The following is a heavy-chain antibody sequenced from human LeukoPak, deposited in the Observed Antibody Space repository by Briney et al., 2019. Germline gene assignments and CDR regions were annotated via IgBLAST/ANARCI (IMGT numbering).Heavy chain of an antibody. CDR1: GFTVSSNY. V-gene: IGHV3-53*01. CDR2: IYSGGST. J-gene: IGHJ4*02. D-gene: IGHD3-22*01. Sequence: PGGSLRLSCAASGFTVSSNYMGWVRQAPGKGLEWVSVIYSGGSTYYADSVKGRFTISRDNSKNTLYLQMNSLRAEDTAVYYCARFSGYYEFDYWGQGTLVTVSS. CDR3: ARFSGYYEFDY.